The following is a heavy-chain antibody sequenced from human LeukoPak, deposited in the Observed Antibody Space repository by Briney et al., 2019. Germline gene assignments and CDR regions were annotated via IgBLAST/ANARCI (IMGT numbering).Heavy chain of an antibody. CDR1: GYTFTSYG. D-gene: IGHD3-22*01. CDR2: ISAYNGNT. CDR3: ARGHYYDSSGYYPY. V-gene: IGHV1-18*01. J-gene: IGHJ4*02. Sequence: GASVKVSCKASGYTFTSYGISWVRQAPGQGLEWMGWISAYNGNTNYAQKLQGRVTMTTDTSTSTAYMELRSLRSDDTAVYYCARGHYYDSSGYYPYWGQGTLVTASS.